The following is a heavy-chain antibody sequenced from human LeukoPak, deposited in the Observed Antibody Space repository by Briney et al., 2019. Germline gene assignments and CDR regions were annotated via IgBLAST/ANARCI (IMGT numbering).Heavy chain of an antibody. CDR3: AREEGGLGDAFDI. CDR1: GGTFSSYA. CDR2: IIPIFGTA. Sequence: SVKASCKASGGTFSSYAISWVRQAPGQGLEWMGGIIPIFGTANYAQKFQGRVTITADESTSTAYMELSSLRSEDTAVYYCAREEGGLGDAFDIWGQGTMVTVSS. J-gene: IGHJ3*02. V-gene: IGHV1-69*13.